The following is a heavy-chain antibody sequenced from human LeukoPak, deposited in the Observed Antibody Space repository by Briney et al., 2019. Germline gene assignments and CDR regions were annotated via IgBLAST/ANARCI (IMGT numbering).Heavy chain of an antibody. V-gene: IGHV3-23*01. D-gene: IGHD3-10*01. Sequence: GGSLRLSCAASGFTFSSYAMSWVRQAPGKGLEWVSAISDSGGKTYYADSVKGRFTISRDNSKNTLYLQFNSLRAEDTAVYYCAKARMVYDYWGQGTLVTVSS. CDR2: ISDSGGKT. CDR1: GFTFSSYA. CDR3: AKARMVYDY. J-gene: IGHJ4*02.